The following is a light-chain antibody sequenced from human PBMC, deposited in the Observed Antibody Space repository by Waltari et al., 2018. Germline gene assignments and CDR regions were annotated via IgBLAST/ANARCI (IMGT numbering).Light chain of an antibody. V-gene: IGKV1-5*03. CDR3: QQYDTYPLT. J-gene: IGKJ4*01. CDR1: QDINNW. Sequence: DIQMSQSPSTLSASIGDRVTITCRASQDINNWVAWYQQKPGKAPKFLLYEASTFDSGVPSRFSGSGSGTEFTLTISSLQPDDFATYYCQQYDTYPLTFGEGTKVEIK. CDR2: EAS.